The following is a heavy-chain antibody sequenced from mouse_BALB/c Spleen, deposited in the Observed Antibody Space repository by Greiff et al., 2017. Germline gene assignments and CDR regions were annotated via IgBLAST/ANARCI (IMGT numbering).Heavy chain of an antibody. CDR1: GYSITSGYY. V-gene: IGHV3-6*02. CDR2: ISYDGSN. D-gene: IGHD2-14*01. CDR3: AHRAWFAY. J-gene: IGHJ3*01. Sequence: EVKLQESGPGLMKPSQSLSLTCSVTGYSITSGYYWNWIRQFPGNKLEWMGYISYDGSNNYNPSLKNRISITRDTSKNQFFLKLNSVTTEDTATYYCAHRAWFAYWGQGTLVTVSA.